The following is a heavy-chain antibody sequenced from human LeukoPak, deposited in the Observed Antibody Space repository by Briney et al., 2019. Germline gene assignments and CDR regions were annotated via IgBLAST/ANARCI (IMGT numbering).Heavy chain of an antibody. CDR1: GGSISSYY. Sequence: SETLSLTCTVSGGSISSYYWSWIRQPPGKGLEWIGYIYYSGSTNYNPSLKSRVTISVDTSKNQFSLKLSYVTAADTAVYYCARGSMVRGVTGLYYYYMDVWGKGTTVTVSS. CDR2: IYYSGST. D-gene: IGHD3-10*01. V-gene: IGHV4-59*01. J-gene: IGHJ6*03. CDR3: ARGSMVRGVTGLYYYYMDV.